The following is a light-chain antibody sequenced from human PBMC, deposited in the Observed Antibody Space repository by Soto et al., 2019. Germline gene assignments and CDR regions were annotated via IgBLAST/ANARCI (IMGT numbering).Light chain of an antibody. J-gene: IGLJ1*01. CDR3: AAWDDRRMGYV. CDR2: SDN. Sequence: QSVLTQPPSASGTPGQRVTISCSGSSSDIGSNTVSWYQQLPGTAPKLLIYSDNQRPSGVPDRFSGSKSGTSASLAISGLQSEDEADYYCAAWDDRRMGYVFGTGTKLTGL. CDR1: SSDIGSNT. V-gene: IGLV1-44*01.